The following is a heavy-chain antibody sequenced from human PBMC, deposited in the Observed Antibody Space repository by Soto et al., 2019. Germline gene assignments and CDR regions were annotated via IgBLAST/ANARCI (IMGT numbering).Heavy chain of an antibody. J-gene: IGHJ5*02. CDR1: GYTFTEYD. V-gene: IGHV1-8*01. D-gene: IGHD6-13*01. CDR2: VSPENRNA. Sequence: GASVKVSCKTSGYTFTEYDLNWVRQAPGQGLEYMGWVSPENRNAGYAPQFRGRVSMTTDTSISTAYLELTNLTYEDTAVYYCARAHYSNSWNSFDPWGQGTLVTVSS. CDR3: ARAHYSNSWNSFDP.